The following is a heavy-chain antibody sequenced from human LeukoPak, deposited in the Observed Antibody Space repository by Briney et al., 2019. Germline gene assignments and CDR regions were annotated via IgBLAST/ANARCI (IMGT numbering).Heavy chain of an antibody. CDR1: GGSISSYY. CDR3: ARDRCNSTTCASRGAFDI. D-gene: IGHD2-2*01. V-gene: IGHV4-59*12. J-gene: IGHJ3*02. CDR2: IYYSGST. Sequence: SETLSLTCTVSGGSISSYYWSWIRQPPGKGLEWIGYIYYSGSTNYNPSLKSRVTISVDTSKNQFSLKLTSVTAADTAVYYCARDRCNSTTCASRGAFDIWGQGTMVIVS.